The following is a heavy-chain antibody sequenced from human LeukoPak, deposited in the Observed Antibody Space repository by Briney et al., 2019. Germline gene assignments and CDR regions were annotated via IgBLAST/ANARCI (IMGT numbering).Heavy chain of an antibody. J-gene: IGHJ4*02. Sequence: GGSLRLSCAASGFVFSSYTMNWVRQAPGKGLEWVSSVTGSSTYIYYADSVQGRFTISRDNGKNSLYLQMSSLSAEDTAVYYCAASTILRSPFDYWGQGTLVSVS. CDR3: AASTILRSPFDY. CDR2: VTGSSTYI. D-gene: IGHD3-3*01. CDR1: GFVFSSYT. V-gene: IGHV3-21*06.